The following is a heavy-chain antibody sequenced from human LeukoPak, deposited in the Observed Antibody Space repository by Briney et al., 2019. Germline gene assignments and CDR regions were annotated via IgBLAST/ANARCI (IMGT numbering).Heavy chain of an antibody. V-gene: IGHV3-64D*06. CDR3: VKGGVTTASTLDS. J-gene: IGHJ4*02. Sequence: QPGGSLRLSCAASGFTFSNYAMHWVRQAPGKGLEYVSGISSNGGSTYYADSVKGRFIISRDNSKNTLYLQMSSLRAEDTAVYYCVKGGVTTASTLDSWGQGALVTVSS. CDR1: GFTFSNYA. CDR2: ISSNGGST. D-gene: IGHD1-1*01.